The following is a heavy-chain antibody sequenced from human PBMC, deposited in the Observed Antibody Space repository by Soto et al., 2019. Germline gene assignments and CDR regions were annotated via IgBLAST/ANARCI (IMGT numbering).Heavy chain of an antibody. D-gene: IGHD2-2*01. CDR2: ISAYNGNT. CDR3: AGEGQAPYDYYGMDV. V-gene: IGHV1-18*01. J-gene: IGHJ6*02. Sequence: ASVKVSCKASGYTFTSYGISWVRQAPGQGLEWMGWISAYNGNTKYAEKFQGRVTMTTDTSTSTAHMELRSLRSDDTAVYYCAGEGQAPYDYYGMDVWGQGTAVNVSS. CDR1: GYTFTSYG.